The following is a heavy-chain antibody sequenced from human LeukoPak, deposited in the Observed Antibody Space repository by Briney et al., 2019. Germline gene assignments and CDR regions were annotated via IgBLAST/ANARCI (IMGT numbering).Heavy chain of an antibody. CDR2: INPNSGGT. D-gene: IGHD3-10*01. V-gene: IGHV1-2*02. J-gene: IGHJ4*02. CDR1: GYTFTGYY. CDR3: ARVVKYGSGSYPDY. Sequence: ASVKVSCKASGYTFTGYYMHWVRQAPGQGLEWMGWINPNSGGTNYAQKFQGRVTMTRDTSISTAYMELSRLRSDDTAVYYCARVVKYGSGSYPDYWGQGTMVTVSS.